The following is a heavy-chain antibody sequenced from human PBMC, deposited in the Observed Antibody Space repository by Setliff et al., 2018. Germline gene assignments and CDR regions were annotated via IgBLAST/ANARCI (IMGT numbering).Heavy chain of an antibody. CDR1: GFTFSGYY. D-gene: IGHD1-26*01. Sequence: PGGSLRLSCAASGFTFSGYYMQWVRQAPGKGLEWVSNIRNDGATTSYADSVKGRFTISRDNSKNTLYLQMNSLRAEDTAVYYCAKGGSVGATSYYYYYMDVWGKGTTVTVSS. CDR2: IRNDGATT. CDR3: AKGGSVGATSYYYYYMDV. V-gene: IGHV3-23*01. J-gene: IGHJ6*03.